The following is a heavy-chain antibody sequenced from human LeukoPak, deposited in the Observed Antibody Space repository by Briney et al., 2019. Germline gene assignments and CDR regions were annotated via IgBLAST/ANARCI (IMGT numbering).Heavy chain of an antibody. CDR3: ARDHSSSWYHFDY. Sequence: PGGSLRLSCAASGFTFSSYWMSWVRQAPGKWLEWVANIKQDGSEKYYVDSVKGRFTISRDNAKNSLYLQMNSLRAEDTAVYYCARDHSSSWYHFDYRGQGTLVTVSS. D-gene: IGHD6-13*01. J-gene: IGHJ4*02. V-gene: IGHV3-7*01. CDR2: IKQDGSEK. CDR1: GFTFSSYW.